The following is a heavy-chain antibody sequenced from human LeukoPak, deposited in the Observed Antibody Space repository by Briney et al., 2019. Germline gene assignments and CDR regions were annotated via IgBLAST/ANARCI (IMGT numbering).Heavy chain of an antibody. D-gene: IGHD5-18*01. Sequence: SETLSLTCTVSGGSISSYYWSWIRQPPGKGLEWIGYIYYSGSTNYNPSLKSRVTISVDTSKNQFSLKLSSVTAADTAVYYCAGGYSYGSTYYYMDVWGKGTTVTVSS. CDR2: IYYSGST. J-gene: IGHJ6*03. V-gene: IGHV4-59*01. CDR3: AGGYSYGSTYYYMDV. CDR1: GGSISSYY.